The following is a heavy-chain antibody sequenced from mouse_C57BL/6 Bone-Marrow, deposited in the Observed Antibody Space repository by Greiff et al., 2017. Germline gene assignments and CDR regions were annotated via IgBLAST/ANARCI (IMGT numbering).Heavy chain of an antibody. D-gene: IGHD1-1*01. V-gene: IGHV5-4*03. J-gene: IGHJ2*01. CDR1: GFTFSSYA. CDR3: ARGGSSSDY. Sequence: EVKVVESGGGLVKPGGSLKLSCAASGFTFSSYAMSWVRQTPEKRLEWVATISDGGSYTYYPDNVKGRFTISRDNAKNNLYLQMSHLKSEDTAMYYCARGGSSSDYWGQGTTLTVSS. CDR2: ISDGGSYT.